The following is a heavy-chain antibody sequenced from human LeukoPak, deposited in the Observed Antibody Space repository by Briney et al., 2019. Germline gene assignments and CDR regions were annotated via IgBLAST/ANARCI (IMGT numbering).Heavy chain of an antibody. J-gene: IGHJ3*02. V-gene: IGHV4-61*05. Sequence: SGPTLVNPTQTLTLTCTFSGFSLSTSGVGVGWIRQPPGQGLEWIGDIHIGGITNYNPSLKSRVTLSVHLSNSQLSLNLRSVTPADTAVYFCARLEGPTYDYGDYGAFDIWGQGTAVTVSA. D-gene: IGHD4-17*01. CDR3: ARLEGPTYDYGDYGAFDI. CDR2: IHIGGIT. CDR1: GFSLSTSGVG.